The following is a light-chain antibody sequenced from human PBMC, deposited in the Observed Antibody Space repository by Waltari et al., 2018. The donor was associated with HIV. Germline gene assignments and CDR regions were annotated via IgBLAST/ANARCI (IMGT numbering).Light chain of an antibody. V-gene: IGLV7-46*01. CDR2: HTT. Sequence: QAVVTQEPSLTVYPGGTVTLTCASITGAVTSLHCPYWFQRSPCQAPKTHVLHTTTRHVWTPARLPGYRLGGKAALTLAGAQFEDEADYFCLLFFNGVVVFGGWTTLTVL. J-gene: IGLJ2*01. CDR1: TGAVTSLHC. CDR3: LLFFNGVVV.